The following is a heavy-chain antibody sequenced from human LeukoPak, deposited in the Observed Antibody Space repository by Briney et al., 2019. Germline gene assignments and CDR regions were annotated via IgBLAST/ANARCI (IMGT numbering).Heavy chain of an antibody. CDR1: GFTFSSYG. J-gene: IGHJ5*02. CDR2: IRYDGSIK. Sequence: PGGSLRLSCAASGFTFSSYGMHWVRQAPGKGPELVAFIRYDGSIKYYADSVKGRFTISRDNSKNTLYLQMNSLRAEDTAVYYCAKEAEGGPLYSPWNWFDPWGEGTLVTVSS. D-gene: IGHD4-11*01. V-gene: IGHV3-30*02. CDR3: AKEAEGGPLYSPWNWFDP.